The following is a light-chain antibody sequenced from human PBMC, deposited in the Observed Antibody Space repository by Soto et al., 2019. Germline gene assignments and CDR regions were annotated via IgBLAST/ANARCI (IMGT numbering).Light chain of an antibody. V-gene: IGKV2-30*02. Sequence: VVMTQSPLSLPVTPGQPASISCTSSRSLVHRDGNTYLSWFQQRPGQSPRRLIYEVSKRDSGVPDRFSGSGSGTDFTLKISRVEAEDVGVYPCMQGTDWPPYTFGQGTRLEIK. CDR3: MQGTDWPPYT. J-gene: IGKJ5*01. CDR1: RSLVHRDGNTY. CDR2: EVS.